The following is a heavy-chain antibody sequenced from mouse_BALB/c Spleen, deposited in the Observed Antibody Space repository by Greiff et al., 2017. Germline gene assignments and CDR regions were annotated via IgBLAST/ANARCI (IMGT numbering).Heavy chain of an antibody. V-gene: IGHV1-15*01. CDR1: GYTFTDYE. D-gene: IGHD2-14*01. CDR2: IDPETGGT. CDR3: ARHYRYFYYFDY. J-gene: IGHJ2*01. Sequence: VKLQESGAELVRPGASVTLSCKASGYTFTDYEMHWVKQTPVHGLEWIGAIDPETGGTAYNQKFKGKATLTADKSSSTAYMELRSLTSEDSAVYYCARHYRYFYYFDYWGQGTTLTVSS.